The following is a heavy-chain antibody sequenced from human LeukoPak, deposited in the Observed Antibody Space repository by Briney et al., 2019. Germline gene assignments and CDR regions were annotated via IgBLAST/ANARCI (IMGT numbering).Heavy chain of an antibody. V-gene: IGHV1-18*01. D-gene: IGHD3-10*01. CDR1: GYTFSDYG. CDR2: ISGYNGNT. CDR3: ARGTLLWFGELSTPGHMDV. J-gene: IGHJ6*03. Sequence: ASVKVSCKASGYTFSDYGIHWVRQAPRQGLEWMGWISGYNGNTNYAQKFQGRVTMTKDTSTTTAYMDLRSLTSDDPAVYYCARGTLLWFGELSTPGHMDVWGKGTTVTISS.